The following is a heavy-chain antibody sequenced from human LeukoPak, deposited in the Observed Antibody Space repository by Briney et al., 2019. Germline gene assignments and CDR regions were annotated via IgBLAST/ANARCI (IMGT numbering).Heavy chain of an antibody. CDR1: GGTFSSYA. CDR3: ATGGLYYDFWSSQGWFDP. D-gene: IGHD3-3*01. V-gene: IGHV1-69*05. J-gene: IGHJ5*02. Sequence: ASVKVSCKASGGTFSSYAISWVRQAPGQGLEWMGGIIPIFGTANYAQKFQGRVTITTDESTSTAYMELSSLRSEDTAVYYCATGGLYYDFWSSQGWFDPWGQGTLVTVSS. CDR2: IIPIFGTA.